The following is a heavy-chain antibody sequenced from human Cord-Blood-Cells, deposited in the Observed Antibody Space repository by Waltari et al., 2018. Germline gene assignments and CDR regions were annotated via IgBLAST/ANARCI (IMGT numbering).Heavy chain of an antibody. V-gene: IGHV1-8*03. J-gene: IGHJ5*02. CDR3: VRRGAAAGNWFDP. Sequence: QVQLVQSGAEVKKPGASVKVSCKASGYTFTRYDINWVRQATGQGLEWMGWMNPNSGNTGYAQKFQGRVIITRNTSISTAYMELGSLRSEDTAVYYCVRRGAAAGNWFDPWGQGTLVTVSS. D-gene: IGHD6-13*01. CDR1: GYTFTRYD. CDR2: MNPNSGNT.